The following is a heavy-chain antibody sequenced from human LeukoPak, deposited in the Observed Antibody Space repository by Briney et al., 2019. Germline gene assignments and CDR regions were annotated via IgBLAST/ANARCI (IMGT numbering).Heavy chain of an antibody. V-gene: IGHV4-59*01. D-gene: IGHD3-10*01. CDR1: GGSISSYY. CDR3: ARAGYYYGSGSYEGPGLFDP. J-gene: IGHJ5*02. CDR2: IYYSGST. Sequence: SEALSLTCTVSGGSISSYYGSWIRQPPGKGLEWIGYIYYSGSTNYNPSLKSRVTISVDTSKNQFSLKLSSVTAADTAVYYCARAGYYYGSGSYEGPGLFDPWGQGTLVTVSS.